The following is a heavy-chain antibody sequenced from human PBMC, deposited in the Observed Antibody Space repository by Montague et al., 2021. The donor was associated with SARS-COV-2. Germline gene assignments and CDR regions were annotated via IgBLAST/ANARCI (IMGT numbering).Heavy chain of an antibody. CDR3: AREPGSVDCMDG. Sequence: SLRLSCAASGFSFSDYSMHWVRQAPGKGLEWVARINSDGSNSYYADSVKGRFTISRDNAKNTLYLQMNSLRAEDTAVYYCAREPGSVDCMDGWGQGTTITVSS. CDR1: GFSFSDYS. J-gene: IGHJ6*02. V-gene: IGHV3-74*01. D-gene: IGHD3/OR15-3a*01. CDR2: INSDGSNS.